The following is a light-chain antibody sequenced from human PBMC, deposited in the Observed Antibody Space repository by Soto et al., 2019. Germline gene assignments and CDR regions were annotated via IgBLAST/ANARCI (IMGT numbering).Light chain of an antibody. CDR2: AAS. J-gene: IGKJ1*01. CDR1: QSISSY. Sequence: DIQMTQSPSYLSASVGDRVTITCRASQSISSYLNWYQQKPGEAPKLLIYAASSLQSGVPSRYSGSRSGTDFTLAISNLQREDFATYYGQQSYSTLDRTCGQGTKVEIK. V-gene: IGKV1-39*01. CDR3: QQSYSTLDRT.